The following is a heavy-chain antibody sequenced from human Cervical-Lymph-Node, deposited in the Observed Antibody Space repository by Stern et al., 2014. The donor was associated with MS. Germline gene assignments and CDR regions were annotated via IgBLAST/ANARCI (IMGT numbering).Heavy chain of an antibody. V-gene: IGHV3-9*01. D-gene: IGHD1-26*01. CDR1: GFTFDDYA. Sequence: EVQLVESGGGLVQPGRSLRLSWAASGFTFDDYAMHWVRQAPGKGLGWASSISWNRVATGYADSVKGRFTISRDNAKNSLYLQMDSLRAEDTALYYCAKAAGAARYYYHLDVWGQGTSVTVSS. J-gene: IGHJ6*02. CDR3: AKAAGAARYYYHLDV. CDR2: ISWNRVAT.